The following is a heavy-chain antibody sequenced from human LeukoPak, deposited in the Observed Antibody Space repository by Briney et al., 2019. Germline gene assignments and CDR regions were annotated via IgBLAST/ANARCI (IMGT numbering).Heavy chain of an antibody. Sequence: ASVKASSKTSGYTFISHGISWVRQAPGQGLEWMGWISAYNGNTNYAQKLQGRVTMTTDTSTSTAYMELRSLRSDDTAVYYSAREALIAARLIDYWGQGTLVTVSS. CDR1: GYTFISHG. CDR3: AREALIAARLIDY. D-gene: IGHD6-6*01. V-gene: IGHV1-18*01. J-gene: IGHJ4*02. CDR2: ISAYNGNT.